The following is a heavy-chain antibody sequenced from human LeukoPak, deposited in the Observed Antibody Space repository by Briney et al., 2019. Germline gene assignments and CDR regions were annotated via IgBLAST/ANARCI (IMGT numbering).Heavy chain of an antibody. CDR3: ASNYRPGIADQGDY. Sequence: SQTPSLTCTVSGGSISSGGYYWSWIRQPPGKGLEWIGEINHGGSTNYNPSLKSRVTISVDTSKNQFSLKLRSVTAADTAVYYCASNYRPGIADQGDYWGQGTLVTVSS. CDR1: GGSISSGGYY. CDR2: INHGGST. V-gene: IGHV4-61*08. D-gene: IGHD6-13*01. J-gene: IGHJ4*02.